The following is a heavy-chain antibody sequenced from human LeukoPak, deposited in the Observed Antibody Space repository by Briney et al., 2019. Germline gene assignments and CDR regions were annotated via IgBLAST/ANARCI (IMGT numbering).Heavy chain of an antibody. CDR1: GLDFSSYG. D-gene: IGHD5-12*01. V-gene: IGHV3-33*06. CDR3: AKDPPAMGGYDFSDY. J-gene: IGHJ4*02. CDR2: IWYDGSNK. Sequence: PGGSLRLSCAVSGLDFSSYGMHWVRQAPGKGLEWVAVIWYDGSNKYYADSVKGRFTISRDNSKNTLYLQMNSLRAEDTAVYYCAKDPPAMGGYDFSDYWGQGTLVTVSS.